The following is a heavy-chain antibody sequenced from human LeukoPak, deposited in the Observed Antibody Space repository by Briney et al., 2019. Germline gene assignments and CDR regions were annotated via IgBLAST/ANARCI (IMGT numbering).Heavy chain of an antibody. CDR2: ISYDGSNK. V-gene: IGHV3-30*03. D-gene: IGHD3-10*02. Sequence: PGGSLRLSCAASGFTFSSYGMHWVRQAPGKGLEWVAVISYDGSNKYYADSVKGRFTISRDNSKNTLYLQMNSLRAEDTAVYYCAREYVRQPHGFDPWGQGTLVTVSS. CDR3: AREYVRQPHGFDP. CDR1: GFTFSSYG. J-gene: IGHJ5*02.